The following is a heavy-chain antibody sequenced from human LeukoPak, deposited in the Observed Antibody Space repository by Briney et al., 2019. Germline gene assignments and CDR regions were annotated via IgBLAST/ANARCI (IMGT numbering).Heavy chain of an antibody. CDR1: GFPFSNYA. CDR3: AKNSGQTGVRGVFDV. V-gene: IGHV3-23*01. D-gene: IGHD3-10*01. J-gene: IGHJ3*01. CDR2: ISSSGGDT. Sequence: GGSLRLSCAASGFPFSNYALTWVRQAPGEGLEWVSSISSSGGDTYYADSVRGRFTISRDNSKNTVYLQLNSLTADDTAFYYCAKNSGQTGVRGVFDVCGQGTTVTVSS.